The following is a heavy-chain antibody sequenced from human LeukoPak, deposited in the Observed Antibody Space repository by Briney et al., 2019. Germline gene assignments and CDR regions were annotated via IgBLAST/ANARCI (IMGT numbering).Heavy chain of an antibody. Sequence: GRSLRLSCAASGFTFSSYVMHWVRQAPGKGLEWVAVIWNDGSNKYFADSVEGRFTISRDSSKNTLYLQMNSLRAEDTAVYYCASATGDNDAFDIWGQGTMVTVSS. CDR1: GFTFSSYV. D-gene: IGHD7-27*01. CDR3: ASATGDNDAFDI. CDR2: IWNDGSNK. J-gene: IGHJ3*02. V-gene: IGHV3-33*01.